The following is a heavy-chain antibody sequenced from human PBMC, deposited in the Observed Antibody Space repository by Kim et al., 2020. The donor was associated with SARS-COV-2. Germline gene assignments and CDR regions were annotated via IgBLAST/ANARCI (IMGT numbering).Heavy chain of an antibody. CDR1: GYTFTSYY. CDR2: INPSGGST. Sequence: ASVKVSCKASGYTFTSYYMHWVRQAPGQGLEWMGIINPSGGSTSYAQKFQGRVTMTRDTSTSTVYMELSSLRSEDTAVYYCARKDNYYDSSGYYQDAFDIWGQGTMVTVSS. D-gene: IGHD3-22*01. J-gene: IGHJ3*02. V-gene: IGHV1-46*01. CDR3: ARKDNYYDSSGYYQDAFDI.